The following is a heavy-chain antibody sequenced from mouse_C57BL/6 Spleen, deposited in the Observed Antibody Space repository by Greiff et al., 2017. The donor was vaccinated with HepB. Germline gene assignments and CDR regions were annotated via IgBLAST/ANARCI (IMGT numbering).Heavy chain of an antibody. D-gene: IGHD2-4*01. CDR1: GYTFTSYW. Sequence: VQLQQPGAELVMPGASVKLSCKASGYTFTSYWMHWVKQRPGQGLEWIGEIDPSDSYTNYNQKFKGKSTLTVNKSSSTAYMQLSSLTSEDSTVYYCATGDYDWFAYWGQGTLVTVSA. CDR3: ATGDYDWFAY. V-gene: IGHV1-69*01. J-gene: IGHJ3*01. CDR2: IDPSDSYT.